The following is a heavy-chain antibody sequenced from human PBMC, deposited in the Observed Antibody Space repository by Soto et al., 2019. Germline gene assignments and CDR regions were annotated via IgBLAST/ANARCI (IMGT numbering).Heavy chain of an antibody. CDR3: ARGSHYDYVWGSTPGFY. J-gene: IGHJ4*02. V-gene: IGHV3-74*01. CDR2: INSDGSST. CDR1: GFTFSSYW. Sequence: GGSLRLSCAASGFTFSSYWMHWVRQAPGKGLVWVSRINSDGSSTSYADSVKGRFTISRDNAKNTLYLQMNSLRAEDTAVYYCARGSHYDYVWGSTPGFYWGQGTLVTVSS. D-gene: IGHD3-16*01.